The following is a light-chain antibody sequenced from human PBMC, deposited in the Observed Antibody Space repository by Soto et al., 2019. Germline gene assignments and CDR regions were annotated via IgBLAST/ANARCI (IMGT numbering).Light chain of an antibody. Sequence: EIVLTQSPGALSLSPGERATLCCRASQSVSSSYLAWYQQKPGQAPRPLIYGASSRAIGIPDRFSGSGSGTAFTLTISRLEPEDFAVYYCQQYGSSPWTFGQGTKVELK. CDR2: GAS. CDR1: QSVSSSY. CDR3: QQYGSSPWT. V-gene: IGKV3-20*01. J-gene: IGKJ1*01.